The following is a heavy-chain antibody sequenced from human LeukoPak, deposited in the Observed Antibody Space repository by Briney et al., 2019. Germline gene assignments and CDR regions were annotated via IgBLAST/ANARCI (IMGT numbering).Heavy chain of an antibody. V-gene: IGHV4-39*02. CDR2: IYYSGST. J-gene: IGHJ4*02. Sequence: SETLSLTCTVSGVSISSSGYYWGWIRQPPGKGLEWIGNIYYSGSTYYNPSLKSRVTISVDTSKNHFSLKLNSVTAADTALYYCARLGYCSSASCGPLDYWGQGTLVTVSS. CDR1: GVSISSSGYY. D-gene: IGHD2-2*01. CDR3: ARLGYCSSASCGPLDY.